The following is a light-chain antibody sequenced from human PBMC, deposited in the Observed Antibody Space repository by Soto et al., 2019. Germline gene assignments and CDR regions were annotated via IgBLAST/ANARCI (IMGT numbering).Light chain of an antibody. Sequence: DIQMTQSPSSLSASVGDRFTITCRTSQNINNYLNWYQQKPGKAPKLLIYGASSLQTGVPSRFSGSGSGTEFTLTISSLQPDDFATYYCQQYNSYSGTFGQGTKVDI. J-gene: IGKJ1*01. CDR3: QQYNSYSGT. CDR1: QNINNY. V-gene: IGKV1-5*01. CDR2: GAS.